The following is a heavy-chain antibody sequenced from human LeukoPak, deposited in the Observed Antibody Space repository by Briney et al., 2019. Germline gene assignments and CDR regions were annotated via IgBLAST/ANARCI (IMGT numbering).Heavy chain of an antibody. V-gene: IGHV3-23*01. D-gene: IGHD6-19*01. Sequence: GGALRLSCVGCGCTFSDYAMNWVGQTPGKGLEWISSLGARGDIFYADSVQGRFTISRDNSNNAAHLQMNSPRPEDTAIYYCAKRGPGPVAGSYDFWGQGTLVTVSS. J-gene: IGHJ4*02. CDR2: LGARGDI. CDR3: AKRGPGPVAGSYDF. CDR1: GCTFSDYA.